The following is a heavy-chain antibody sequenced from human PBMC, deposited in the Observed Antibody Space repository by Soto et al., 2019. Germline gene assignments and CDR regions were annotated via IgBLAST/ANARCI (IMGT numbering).Heavy chain of an antibody. D-gene: IGHD3-3*01. CDR1: GGSISSSSYY. CDR3: ARSKYDFWTTDAFDI. J-gene: IGHJ3*02. CDR2: IYYSGST. Sequence: PSETLSLTCTVSGGSISSSSYYWGWIRQPPGKGLEWIGSIYYSGSTYYNPSLKSRVTISVDTSKNQFSLKLSSVTAADTAVYYCARSKYDFWTTDAFDIWGQGTMVPVSS. V-gene: IGHV4-39*01.